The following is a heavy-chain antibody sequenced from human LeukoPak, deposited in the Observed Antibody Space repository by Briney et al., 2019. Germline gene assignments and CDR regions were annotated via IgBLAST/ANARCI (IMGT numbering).Heavy chain of an antibody. Sequence: GGSLRLSCAASGFTFSSYAMSWVRQAPGKGLEWVSAISGSGGSTYYADSVKGRFTISRDNSKNTLYLQMNSLRAEDTAVYYCAKVPRGCSSTSCYMSDLPSIFDYWGQGTLVTVSS. CDR2: ISGSGGST. CDR3: AKVPRGCSSTSCYMSDLPSIFDY. J-gene: IGHJ4*02. V-gene: IGHV3-23*01. CDR1: GFTFSSYA. D-gene: IGHD2-2*02.